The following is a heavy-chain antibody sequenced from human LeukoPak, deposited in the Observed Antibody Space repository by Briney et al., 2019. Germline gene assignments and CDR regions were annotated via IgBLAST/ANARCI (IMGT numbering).Heavy chain of an antibody. CDR1: GYSFTGYY. CDR2: ISAYNGNT. Sequence: ASVKVSCKASGYSFTGYYIHWVRQAPGQGLEWMGWISAYNGNTNYAQKLQGRVTMTTDTSTSTAYMELRSLRSDDTAVYYCARADTYGRFGELLVDLHYWGQGTLVTVSS. CDR3: ARADTYGRFGELLVDLHY. D-gene: IGHD3-10*01. J-gene: IGHJ4*02. V-gene: IGHV1-18*04.